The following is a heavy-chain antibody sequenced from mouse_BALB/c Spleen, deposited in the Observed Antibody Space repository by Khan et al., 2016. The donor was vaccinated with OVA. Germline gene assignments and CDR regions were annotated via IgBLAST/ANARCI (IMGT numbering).Heavy chain of an antibody. CDR1: GFSLTAYS. D-gene: IGHD2-4*01. Sequence: QVQLKESGPGLVAPSQSLSITCTVSGFSLTAYSIHWVRPPPGKGLEWLGVIWAGGSTNYNSALMSRLSISKDNSKSQVFLQMNSLHTDDTARYDCARAWVITTDSFDDWGQGTTLTGAS. V-gene: IGHV2-9*02. J-gene: IGHJ2*01. CDR3: ARAWVITTDSFDD. CDR2: IWAGGST.